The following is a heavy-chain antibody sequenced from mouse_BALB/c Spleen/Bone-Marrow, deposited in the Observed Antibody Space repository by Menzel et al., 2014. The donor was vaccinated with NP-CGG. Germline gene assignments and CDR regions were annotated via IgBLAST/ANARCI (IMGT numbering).Heavy chain of an antibody. CDR2: ISSGGSYT. D-gene: IGHD3-1*01. Sequence: EVKLVESGGGLVKPGGSLKLSCAASGFTFSYYAMSWVRQSPEESLEWVAEISSGGSYTYYPDTVTGRFTISRDNAKNTLYLKMSSLRSEDTAMYSCARDSSGYFDYWGQGTPLTVSS. CDR1: GFTFSYYA. J-gene: IGHJ2*01. V-gene: IGHV5-9-4*01. CDR3: ARDSSGYFDY.